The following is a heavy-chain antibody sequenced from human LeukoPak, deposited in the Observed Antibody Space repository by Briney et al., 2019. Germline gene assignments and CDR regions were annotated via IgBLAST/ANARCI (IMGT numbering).Heavy chain of an antibody. D-gene: IGHD4-17*01. CDR1: GFTFSRYE. CDR2: ISSGGRTI. Sequence: GGSLRLSCAASGFTFSRYEMNWVRQAPGKGLEWVSYISSGGRTIYHADSVKGRFTISRDNAKNSLYLQMNSLRAEDTAVYYCARVSKNYGDFDYWGQGTLVTVSS. CDR3: ARVSKNYGDFDY. J-gene: IGHJ4*02. V-gene: IGHV3-48*03.